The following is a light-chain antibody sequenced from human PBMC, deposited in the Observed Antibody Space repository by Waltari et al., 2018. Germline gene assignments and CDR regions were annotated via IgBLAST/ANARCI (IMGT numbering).Light chain of an antibody. Sequence: QSAMTQPRSVSGSPGQSVPISCTGTSSDVGGYNYVSWYHQHPGKAPKLMIYAVSKRPSGVPDRFSGSKSGNTASLTISGLQAEDEADYYCCSYAGSYPFVFGTGTKVTVL. CDR3: CSYAGSYPFV. J-gene: IGLJ1*01. CDR2: AVS. V-gene: IGLV2-11*01. CDR1: SSDVGGYNY.